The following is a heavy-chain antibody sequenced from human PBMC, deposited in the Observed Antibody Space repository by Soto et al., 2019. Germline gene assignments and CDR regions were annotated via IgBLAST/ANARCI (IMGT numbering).Heavy chain of an antibody. CDR2: IGRKAKNYAT. Sequence: EVHLVQSGGGLVQPGGSLKLSCAASGFIFSGSAMHWVSQASGKGLEWVGRIGRKAKNYATEYGASVEGRFTISRDDSKNTTFLLMNSLKSEDTAVYFCVRQWRVFSPLDHWGQGTLVTVSS. CDR1: GFIFSGSA. D-gene: IGHD6-19*01. V-gene: IGHV3-73*02. CDR3: VRQWRVFSPLDH. J-gene: IGHJ4*02.